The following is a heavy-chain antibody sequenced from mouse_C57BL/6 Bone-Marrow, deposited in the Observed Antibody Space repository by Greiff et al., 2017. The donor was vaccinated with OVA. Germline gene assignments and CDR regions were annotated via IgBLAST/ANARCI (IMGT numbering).Heavy chain of an antibody. Sequence: QVQLQQSDAELVKPGASVKISCKASGYTFTDHTIHWMKQRPEQGLEWIGYIYPRDGSTKYNEKFKGKATLTADKSSSTAYMQLNSLTSEDSAVYVCARHYYGSRRGYFDYWGQGTTLTVSS. D-gene: IGHD1-1*01. J-gene: IGHJ2*01. V-gene: IGHV1-78*01. CDR2: IYPRDGST. CDR1: GYTFTDHT. CDR3: ARHYYGSRRGYFDY.